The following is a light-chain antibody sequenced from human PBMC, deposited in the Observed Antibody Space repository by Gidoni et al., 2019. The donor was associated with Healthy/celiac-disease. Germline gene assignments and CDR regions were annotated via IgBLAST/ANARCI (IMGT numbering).Light chain of an antibody. CDR1: QRVRSSY. J-gene: IGKJ4*01. Sequence: EMVLTQSRGTLSLSPGERATLSCRASQRVRSSYLAWYQQKPGQAPRLLIYGASRRATGIPDRFSGSGSGTDFTLTISRLEPEDFAVYYCQQYGSSLLTFXGXTKVEIK. CDR2: GAS. V-gene: IGKV3-20*01. CDR3: QQYGSSLLT.